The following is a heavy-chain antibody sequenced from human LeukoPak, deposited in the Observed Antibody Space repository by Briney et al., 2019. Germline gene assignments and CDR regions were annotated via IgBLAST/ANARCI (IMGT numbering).Heavy chain of an antibody. D-gene: IGHD2-15*01. Sequence: SETLSLTCTVSGGSISSYYWSWIRQPPGKGLEWIGSIYYSGSTYYNPSLKSRVTISVDTSKNQFSLKLSSVTAADTAVYYCASNYCSGGSYGYWGQGTLVTVSS. V-gene: IGHV4-59*12. CDR1: GGSISSYY. CDR2: IYYSGST. J-gene: IGHJ4*02. CDR3: ASNYCSGGSYGY.